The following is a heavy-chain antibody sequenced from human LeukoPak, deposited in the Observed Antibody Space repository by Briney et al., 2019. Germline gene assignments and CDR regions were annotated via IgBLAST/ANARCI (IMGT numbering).Heavy chain of an antibody. CDR3: AREVGSSSWYYDY. V-gene: IGHV3-48*01. J-gene: IGHJ4*02. CDR1: GFTFSSHS. Sequence: AGGSLRLSCAASGFTFSSHSMNWVRQAPGKGLEWVSYISSSSSTIYYADSVKGRFTISRDNAKNSLYLQMNSLRAENTAVYYCAREVGSSSWYYDYWGQGTLVTVSS. D-gene: IGHD6-13*01. CDR2: ISSSSSTI.